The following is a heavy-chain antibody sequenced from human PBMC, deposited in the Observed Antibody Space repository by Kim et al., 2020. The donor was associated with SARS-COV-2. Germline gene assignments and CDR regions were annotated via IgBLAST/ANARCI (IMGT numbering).Heavy chain of an antibody. CDR2: INHSGST. CDR1: GGSFSGYY. V-gene: IGHV4-34*01. J-gene: IGHJ5*02. Sequence: SETLSLTCAVYGGSFSGYYWSWIRQPPGKGLEWIGEINHSGSTNYNPSLKSRVTISVDTSKNQFSLKLSSVTAADTAVYYCARGLLLWFGERRPCWFDPWGQGTLVTVSS. D-gene: IGHD3-10*01. CDR3: ARGLLLWFGERRPCWFDP.